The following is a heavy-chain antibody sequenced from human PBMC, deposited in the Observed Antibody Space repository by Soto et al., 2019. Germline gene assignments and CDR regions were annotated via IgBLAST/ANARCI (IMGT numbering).Heavy chain of an antibody. D-gene: IGHD1-1*01. Sequence: LRLSCAAFGLTISGKKYVAWARQAPGKGLEWVSGLYDVDGSFYADSVRGRFTTSSDSSKTTVYLQMNDLRPDDTAVYYCATWHEREHAYDVWGQGTTVTVSS. J-gene: IGHJ3*01. CDR2: LYDVDGS. V-gene: IGHV3-53*01. CDR1: GLTISGKKY. CDR3: ATWHEREHAYDV.